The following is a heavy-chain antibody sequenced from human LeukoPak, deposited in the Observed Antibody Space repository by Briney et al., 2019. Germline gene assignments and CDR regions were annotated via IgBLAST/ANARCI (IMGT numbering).Heavy chain of an antibody. CDR2: IIPIFGTT. Sequence: SVKVSCKASGGTFSSYAISWVRQAPGQGLEWMGGIIPIFGTTNYAQKFQGRVTITADESTSTAYMELSSLRSEDTAVYYCARAEGYDILTGYYRYWGQGTLVTVSS. D-gene: IGHD3-9*01. CDR3: ARAEGYDILTGYYRY. CDR1: GGTFSSYA. J-gene: IGHJ4*02. V-gene: IGHV1-69*01.